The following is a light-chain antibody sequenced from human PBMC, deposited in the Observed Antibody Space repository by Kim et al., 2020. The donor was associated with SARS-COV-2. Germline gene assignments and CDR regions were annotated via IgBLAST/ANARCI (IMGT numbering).Light chain of an antibody. CDR2: AAS. CDR3: QKCDSAPWT. V-gene: IGKV1-27*01. CDR1: QDISNY. Sequence: ADRVTMSCRASQDISNYLAWFQLKPGKAPKLLIYAASALQPGVPSRFSGSGSGTDFTLTVTSLQPEDVATYYCQKCDSAPWTFGQGTKVDIK. J-gene: IGKJ1*01.